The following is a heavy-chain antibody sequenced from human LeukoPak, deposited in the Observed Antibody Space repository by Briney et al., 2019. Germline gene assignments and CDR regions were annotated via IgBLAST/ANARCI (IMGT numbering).Heavy chain of an antibody. Sequence: GGSLRLSCAASGFTFSNYGMHWVRQAPGKGLEWLAAIFYDGSKKYYADTVKGRFTISRDNSKNTPYLQVDSLTAEDTAVYYCARDQALYFSYGDFWGQGTLVTVSS. V-gene: IGHV3-33*01. CDR3: ARDQALYFSYGDF. CDR1: GFTFSNYG. CDR2: IFYDGSKK. D-gene: IGHD3-16*01. J-gene: IGHJ4*02.